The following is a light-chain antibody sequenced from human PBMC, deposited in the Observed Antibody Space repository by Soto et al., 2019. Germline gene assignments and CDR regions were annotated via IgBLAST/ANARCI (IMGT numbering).Light chain of an antibody. CDR3: QQYGSSRT. J-gene: IGKJ1*01. V-gene: IGKV3-20*01. CDR2: GAS. Sequence: SVLTQSPCTLSLSPGERATLSCRASQSVSSNYLAWYQQKPGQAPRLLIYGASTRASGIPDRFSGSGSGTDFTLTISRLEPEDFAVYYCQQYGSSRTFGQGTKVDIK. CDR1: QSVSSNY.